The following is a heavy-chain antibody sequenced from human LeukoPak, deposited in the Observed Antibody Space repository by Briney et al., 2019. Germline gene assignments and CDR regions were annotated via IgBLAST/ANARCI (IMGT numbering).Heavy chain of an antibody. Sequence: GGSLRLSCAASGFTFSSYSMNWVRQAPGKGLEWVAVISYDGSNKYYADSVKGRFTISRDNSKNTLYLQMNSLRAEDTAVYYCARVRRRITMVRGVIIAPIDYWGQGTLVTVSS. V-gene: IGHV3-30*03. CDR2: ISYDGSNK. CDR1: GFTFSSYS. D-gene: IGHD3-10*01. CDR3: ARVRRRITMVRGVIIAPIDY. J-gene: IGHJ4*02.